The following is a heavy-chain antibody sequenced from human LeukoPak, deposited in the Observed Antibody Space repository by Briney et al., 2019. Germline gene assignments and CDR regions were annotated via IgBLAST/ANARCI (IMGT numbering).Heavy chain of an antibody. V-gene: IGHV1-2*02. Sequence: ASVKVSCKASGYTFTGYYMHWVRQAPGQGLEWMGWINPNSGGTNYAQKFQGRVTMTRDTSISTAYMELSRLRSDDTAVYYCAREYEYCSSTSCYGGGYYYYMDVWGKGTTVTVSS. CDR2: INPNSGGT. CDR3: AREYEYCSSTSCYGGGYYYYMDV. CDR1: GYTFTGYY. D-gene: IGHD2-2*01. J-gene: IGHJ6*03.